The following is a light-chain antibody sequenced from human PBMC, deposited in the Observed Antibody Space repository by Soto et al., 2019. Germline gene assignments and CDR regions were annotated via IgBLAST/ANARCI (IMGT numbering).Light chain of an antibody. CDR2: DTS. J-gene: IGKJ5*01. CDR3: QQYGTSEII. Sequence: EIVLTQSPGTLSLSPGERATLSCRASQTLSNSFIAWYQQKPGQAPRLLIYDTSSRATGVPDRYSASGSGTDFTITISRLEPEDFAVFFCQQYGTSEIIFGQGTRLEIK. CDR1: QTLSNSF. V-gene: IGKV3-20*01.